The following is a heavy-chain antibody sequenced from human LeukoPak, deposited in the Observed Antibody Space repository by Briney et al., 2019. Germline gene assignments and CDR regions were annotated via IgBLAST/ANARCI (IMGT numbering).Heavy chain of an antibody. CDR2: IKQDGSEK. V-gene: IGHV3-7*01. D-gene: IGHD3-22*01. J-gene: IGHJ4*02. CDR1: GFTFSSYW. CDR3: ARDRPGGYYYDSSGYYYFDY. Sequence: GGSLRLSCAASGFTFSSYWMSWVRQAPGKGLEWVANIKQDGSEKYYVDSVKGRFTISRDNAKNSLYLQMNRLRAEDTAVYYCARDRPGGYYYDSSGYYYFDYWGQGTLVTVSS.